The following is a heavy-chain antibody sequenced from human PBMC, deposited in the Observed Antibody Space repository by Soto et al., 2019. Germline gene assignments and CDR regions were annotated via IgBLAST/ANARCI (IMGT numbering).Heavy chain of an antibody. D-gene: IGHD3-10*01. CDR1: GGSISSGDYY. J-gene: IGHJ4*02. CDR2: IYYSGST. V-gene: IGHV4-30-4*01. CDR3: AREATMVRGVPEADY. Sequence: TLSLTCTVSGGSISSGDYYWSWIRQPPGKGLEWIGYIYYSGSTYYNPSLKSRVTISVDTSKNQFSLKLSSVTAADTAVYYCAREATMVRGVPEADYWGQGTLVTVSS.